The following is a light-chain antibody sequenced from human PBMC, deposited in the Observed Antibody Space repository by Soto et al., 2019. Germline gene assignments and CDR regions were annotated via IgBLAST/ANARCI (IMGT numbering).Light chain of an antibody. V-gene: IGKV1-39*01. J-gene: IGKJ1*01. Sequence: DIQMTQSPSSLSASVRDRVTFTCRASQNISSYLNWYQQKPGKAPKVLIYAASSLQSGVPSRFSGSGSGTDFTLTISSLQPEDFATYYCQQSYSIPWTFGQGTKVEIK. CDR3: QQSYSIPWT. CDR2: AAS. CDR1: QNISSY.